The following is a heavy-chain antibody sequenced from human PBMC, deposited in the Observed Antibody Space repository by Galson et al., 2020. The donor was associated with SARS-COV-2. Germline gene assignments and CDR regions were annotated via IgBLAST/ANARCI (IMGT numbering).Heavy chain of an antibody. CDR3: TTGWITMVRGVLNYYYYYMDV. CDR2: IKSKTDGGTT. CDR1: GFTFSNAW. Sequence: GGSLRLSCAASGFTFSNAWMSWVRQAPGKGLEWVGRIKSKTDGGTTDYAAPVKGRFTISRDDSKNTLYLQMNSLKTEDTAVYYCTTGWITMVRGVLNYYYYYMDVWGKGTTVTVSS. D-gene: IGHD3-10*01. J-gene: IGHJ6*03. V-gene: IGHV3-15*01.